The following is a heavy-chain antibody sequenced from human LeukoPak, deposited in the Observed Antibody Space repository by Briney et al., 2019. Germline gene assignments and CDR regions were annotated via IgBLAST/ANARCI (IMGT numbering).Heavy chain of an antibody. CDR3: ARGGFSGYYSVSDY. V-gene: IGHV3-21*01. CDR1: GFTFSSYS. Sequence: GGSLRLFCAASGFTFSSYSMIWVRQAPGKGLEWVSCISTSSSYIYYGDSVKGRFTVPRDNAKNSLYLQMNSLRAEDTAVYYCARGGFSGYYSVSDYWGQGTLVTVSS. J-gene: IGHJ4*02. D-gene: IGHD3-22*01. CDR2: ISTSSSYI.